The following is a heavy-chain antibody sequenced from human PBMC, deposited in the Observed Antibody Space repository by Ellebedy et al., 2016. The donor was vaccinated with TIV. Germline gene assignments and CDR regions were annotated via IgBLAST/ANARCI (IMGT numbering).Heavy chain of an antibody. V-gene: IGHV1-2*04. CDR3: ARGHSGSYRNAFDI. Sequence: AASVKVSCKASGYTFTGYYMHWVRQAPGQGLEWMGWINPNSGGTSYAQKFQGWVTMTRDTSISTAYMELRRLRSDDTAVYYCARGHSGSYRNAFDIWGQGTMVTVSS. J-gene: IGHJ3*02. D-gene: IGHD1-26*01. CDR1: GYTFTGYY. CDR2: INPNSGGT.